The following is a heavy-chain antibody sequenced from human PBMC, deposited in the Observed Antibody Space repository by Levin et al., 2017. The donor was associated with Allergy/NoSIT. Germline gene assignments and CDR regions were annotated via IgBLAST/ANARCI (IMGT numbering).Heavy chain of an antibody. CDR2: ISYDGSNK. D-gene: IGHD3-10*01. J-gene: IGHJ4*02. CDR1: GFTFSSYG. Sequence: PGGSLRLSCAASGFTFSSYGMHWVRQAPGKGLEWVAVISYDGSNKYYADSVKGRFTISRDNSKNTLYLQMNSLRAEDTAVYYCAKDRVPYYYGSGSSIDYWGQGTLVTVSS. CDR3: AKDRVPYYYGSGSSIDY. V-gene: IGHV3-30*18.